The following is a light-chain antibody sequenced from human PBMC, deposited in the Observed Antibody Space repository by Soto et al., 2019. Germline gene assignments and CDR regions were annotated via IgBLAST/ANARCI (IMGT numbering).Light chain of an antibody. Sequence: DIQMTQSPSTLSATVGDRVTITCRASQRISSWLAWYQQRPGKAPKLLIYKASNLESGVPSRFSGSGSGTEFTLTISSLQPEDFATYYCQQYNVHWTFGQGTRVEIK. CDR3: QQYNVHWT. J-gene: IGKJ1*01. CDR1: QRISSW. CDR2: KAS. V-gene: IGKV1-5*03.